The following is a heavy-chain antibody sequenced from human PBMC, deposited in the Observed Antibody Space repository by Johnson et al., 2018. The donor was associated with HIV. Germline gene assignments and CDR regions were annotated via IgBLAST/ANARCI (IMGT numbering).Heavy chain of an antibody. D-gene: IGHD6-6*01. CDR1: GFTFGDYA. CDR3: AKDRYSSSSVGAFDI. J-gene: IGHJ3*02. Sequence: VQLVESGGGLVQPGRSLRLSCTASGFTFGDYAMSWVRQAPGKGLEWVSGLNWSGGRKYYADSVKGRFTISRDNSKNTLYLQMNSLRAEDTAVYYCAKDRYSSSSVGAFDIWGQGTMVTVSS. CDR2: LNWSGGRK. V-gene: IGHV3-23*04.